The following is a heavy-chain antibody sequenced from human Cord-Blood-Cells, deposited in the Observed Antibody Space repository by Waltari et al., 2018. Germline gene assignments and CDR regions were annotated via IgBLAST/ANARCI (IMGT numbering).Heavy chain of an antibody. CDR3: TSRYYYGSGSYKYYFDY. D-gene: IGHD3-10*01. J-gene: IGHJ4*02. Sequence: EVQLVESVGGLVQPGGSLHLSCAASVLTFSGSPIHWVRQPSVKGLEWVGRIRSKANSYATAYAASVKGRFTISRDDSKNTAYLQMNSLKTEDTAVYYCTSRYYYGSGSYKYYFDYWGQGTLVTVSS. CDR2: IRSKANSYAT. V-gene: IGHV3-73*01. CDR1: VLTFSGSP.